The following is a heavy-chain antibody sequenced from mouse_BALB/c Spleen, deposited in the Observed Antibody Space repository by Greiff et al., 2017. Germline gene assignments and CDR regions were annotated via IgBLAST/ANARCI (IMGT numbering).Heavy chain of an antibody. V-gene: IGHV5-6-4*01. CDR1: GFTFSSYT. CDR3: TRAGGNYDGAMDY. Sequence: EVQLVESGGGLVKPGGSLKLSCAASGFTFSSYTMSWVRQTPEKRLEWVATISSGGSYTYYPDSVKGRFTISRDNAKNTLYLQMSSLKSEDTAMYYCTRAGGNYDGAMDYWGQGTSVTVSS. J-gene: IGHJ4*01. D-gene: IGHD2-1*01. CDR2: ISSGGSYT.